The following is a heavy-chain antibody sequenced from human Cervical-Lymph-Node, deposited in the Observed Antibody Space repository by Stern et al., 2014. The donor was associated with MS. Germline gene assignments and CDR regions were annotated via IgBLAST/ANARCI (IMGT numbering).Heavy chain of an antibody. V-gene: IGHV5-51*03. CDR3: ARPGDDTAKYGLDV. D-gene: IGHD5-18*01. Sequence: EVQLVESGAEVKKPGESLKISCKGSGYSFATYWIGWVRQMPGEGLEWMGIFYPGDYDTRSSPSCQGQVTISADKSISTAYLHWISLKASDTAMYYCARPGDDTAKYGLDVWGQGTTVTVSS. CDR2: FYPGDYDT. CDR1: GYSFATYW. J-gene: IGHJ6*02.